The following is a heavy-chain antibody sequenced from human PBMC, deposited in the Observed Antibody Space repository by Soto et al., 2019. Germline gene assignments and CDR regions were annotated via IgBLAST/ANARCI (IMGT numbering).Heavy chain of an antibody. CDR1: GDKFSTYA. Sequence: QVQLVQSGAEVRKPGSSVRVACKASGDKFSTYAINWVRQVPGQGLEWLGGIITFFGAAMYAQKFQGRVTITADESATTAYMELGSLRSEDTAVYYCARGGKERFRGSGMDVWGQGTTVTVSS. CDR2: IITFFGAA. V-gene: IGHV1-69*01. D-gene: IGHD1-1*01. J-gene: IGHJ6*02. CDR3: ARGGKERFRGSGMDV.